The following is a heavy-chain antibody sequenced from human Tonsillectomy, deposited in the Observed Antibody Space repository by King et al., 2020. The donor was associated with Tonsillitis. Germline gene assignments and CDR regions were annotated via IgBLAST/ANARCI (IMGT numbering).Heavy chain of an antibody. CDR2: IFSDGNI. D-gene: IGHD3-22*01. CDR3: ERGRWGYDSSGGDFDY. CDR1: GFTVTTNY. J-gene: IGHJ4*02. Sequence: VQLVESGGDLIQPGGSLRLSCAASGFTVTTNYMSWVRQAPGKGLEWVSVIFSDGNIYFADSVKGRFTIFRDNSKNTLYLQMNSLRDEDTAVYYCERGRWGYDSSGGDFDYWGQGTPATVSS. V-gene: IGHV3-53*01.